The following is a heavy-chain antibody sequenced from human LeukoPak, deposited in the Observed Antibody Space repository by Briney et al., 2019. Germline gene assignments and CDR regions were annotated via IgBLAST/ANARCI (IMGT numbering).Heavy chain of an antibody. D-gene: IGHD2-2*01. CDR3: ARDVLSYGDSGVDY. V-gene: IGHV3-48*02. CDR1: GFTFSSYT. J-gene: IGHJ4*02. Sequence: GGSLRLSCAASGFTFSSYTMTWVRPAPGQGLEWVSYISGSSTNIYYADSVKGRFTISRDNAKNSLYLQMNSLRDEDTAVYYCARDVLSYGDSGVDYWGQGTLVTVSS. CDR2: ISGSSTNI.